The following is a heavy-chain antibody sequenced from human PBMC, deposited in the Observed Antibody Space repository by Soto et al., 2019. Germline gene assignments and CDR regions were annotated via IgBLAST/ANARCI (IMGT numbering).Heavy chain of an antibody. CDR2: SNPGSGAA. Sequence: QVQLVQSGAEVKKPGASVKISCTASGYTVTTHYMHWVRQAPGRGLEWMGASNPGSGAATDTQTFQARVTMTRDTSTNTVYMEMSALRSEDTAVFYCARGGEVGVAGSAAFDMWGQGTMVTVSS. V-gene: IGHV1-46*01. CDR1: GYTVTTHY. J-gene: IGHJ3*02. CDR3: ARGGEVGVAGSAAFDM. D-gene: IGHD3-3*01.